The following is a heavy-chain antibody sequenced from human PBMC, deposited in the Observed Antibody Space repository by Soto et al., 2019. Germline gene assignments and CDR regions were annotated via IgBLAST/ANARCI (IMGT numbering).Heavy chain of an antibody. D-gene: IGHD2-8*02. J-gene: IGHJ3*01. CDR1: GFTFKDCE. Sequence: QVQLVESGGDVVQPGRSLRLSCAASGFTFKDCEMHWVRQAPGKGLEWVSIIFNDAGNEYYTESVKGRFTISRDNSNNTLYLQMNSLRDEETVVYYCAKEKGTGRAPNGAYDVWGRGTRVTVSS. V-gene: IGHV3-33*06. CDR2: IFNDAGNE. CDR3: AKEKGTGRAPNGAYDV.